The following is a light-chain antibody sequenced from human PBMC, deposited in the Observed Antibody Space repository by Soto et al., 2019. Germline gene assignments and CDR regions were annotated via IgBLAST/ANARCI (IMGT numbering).Light chain of an antibody. Sequence: QSALTQPPSPSGSFRQSGTISCTGTSSDVGGYNYFSWDQQHPGKAPTLMIYEVSERPSGVPDRFSGSKSGNTASLTVSGLQADDEADYYCSSYSGTNYHYVFGTGTKVTVL. CDR2: EVS. V-gene: IGLV2-8*01. CDR3: SSYSGTNYHYV. CDR1: SSDVGGYNY. J-gene: IGLJ1*01.